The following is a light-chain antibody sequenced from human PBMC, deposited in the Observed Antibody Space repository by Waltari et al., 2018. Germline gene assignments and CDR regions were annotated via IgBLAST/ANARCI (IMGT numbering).Light chain of an antibody. CDR2: DAS. Sequence: EIVLTPSSAPLSLSPGARATLSCRANQTISNYFAWYQQKPGQAPRVLIYDASNRAAGIPARFSGSGSGTDFTLTISSLEPEDFAVYYCQQRYDWPLTFGGGTKVEIK. CDR3: QQRYDWPLT. CDR1: QTISNY. J-gene: IGKJ4*01. V-gene: IGKV3-11*01.